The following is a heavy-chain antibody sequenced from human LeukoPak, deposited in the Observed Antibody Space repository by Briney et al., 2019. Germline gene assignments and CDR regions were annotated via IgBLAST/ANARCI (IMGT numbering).Heavy chain of an antibody. CDR1: GFTFSNYA. CDR2: INDRGIAT. V-gene: IGHV3-23*01. J-gene: IGHJ1*01. D-gene: IGHD6-19*01. Sequence: PGGSLRLSCAASGFTFSNYAMSWVRQAPGKGLEWVSTINDRGIATYYADSMKGRFTISRDNTKNTLYLQMNSLRAEDTAVYYCARDLRAVTGSVAQYWGQGTLVTVSS. CDR3: ARDLRAVTGSVAQY.